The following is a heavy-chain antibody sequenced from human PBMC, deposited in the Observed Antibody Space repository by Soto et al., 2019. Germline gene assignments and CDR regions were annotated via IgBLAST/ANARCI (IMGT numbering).Heavy chain of an antibody. V-gene: IGHV3-21*01. CDR2: ISSSSSYI. CDR1: GFTFSIYS. D-gene: IGHD2-15*01. Sequence: GGSLRLSCAASGFTFSIYSMNWVRQAPGKGLEWVSSISSSSSYIYYADSVKGRFTISRDNPKNSLYLQMNSLRAEDTAVYYCARAQGYGTSDYWGQGTLVTVSS. CDR3: ARAQGYGTSDY. J-gene: IGHJ4*02.